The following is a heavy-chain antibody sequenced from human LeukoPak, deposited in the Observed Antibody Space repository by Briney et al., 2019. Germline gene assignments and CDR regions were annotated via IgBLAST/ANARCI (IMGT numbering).Heavy chain of an antibody. Sequence: GGSLRLSCAASGFTFSSYGMHWVRQAPGKGLGWVAFIRYDGINKYYADSVKGLFTISRDNSENTLYLQMNSLRAEDTAVYYCAKDLGFWVYMDVWGKGTTVTVSS. CDR2: IRYDGINK. D-gene: IGHD3-3*01. CDR1: GFTFSSYG. CDR3: AKDLGFWVYMDV. V-gene: IGHV3-30*02. J-gene: IGHJ6*03.